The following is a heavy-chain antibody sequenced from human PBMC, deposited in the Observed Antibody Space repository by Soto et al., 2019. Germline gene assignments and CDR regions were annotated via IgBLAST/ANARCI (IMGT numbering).Heavy chain of an antibody. V-gene: IGHV3-30-3*01. Sequence: QVQLVESGGGVVQPGRSLRLSCAASGFTFSSYAMHWVRQAPGKGLKWVAVISYDGSNKYYADSVKGRFTISRDNSKNALYLQMNSLRAEDTAVYYCASLDIVVVVAATPGENWFDPWGQGTLVTVSS. J-gene: IGHJ5*02. CDR3: ASLDIVVVVAATPGENWFDP. D-gene: IGHD2-15*01. CDR1: GFTFSSYA. CDR2: ISYDGSNK.